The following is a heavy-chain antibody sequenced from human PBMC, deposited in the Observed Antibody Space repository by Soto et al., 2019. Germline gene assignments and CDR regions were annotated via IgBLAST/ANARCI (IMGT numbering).Heavy chain of an antibody. V-gene: IGHV3-74*01. CDR2: ISNDGSST. D-gene: IGHD3-22*01. CDR3: ARDTYYDDRSNQFSADAFDI. J-gene: IGHJ3*02. CDR1: GFTSSSYW. Sequence: EVPLVASGGGLVQPGGSLRLSCAASGFTSSSYWIHWVRQAPGTGLVLVSRISNDGSSTNYADSVKGRFTISRDNAKNTVVLQMTSLRAEDTAVYYRARDTYYDDRSNQFSADAFDIWGPGTMVNVSS.